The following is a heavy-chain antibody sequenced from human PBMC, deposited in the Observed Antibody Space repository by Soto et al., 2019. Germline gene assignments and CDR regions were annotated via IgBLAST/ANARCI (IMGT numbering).Heavy chain of an antibody. CDR2: INHSGST. CDR1: GGSFSGYY. D-gene: IGHD3-10*01. J-gene: IGHJ5*02. V-gene: IGHV4-34*01. CDR3: ARGVHYYGSGSYYNLTCNWFDP. Sequence: SETLSLTCAVYGGSFSGYYWSWIRQPPGKGLEWIGEINHSGSTNYNPSLKSRVTISVDTSKNQFSLKLSSVTAADTAVYYCARGVHYYGSGSYYNLTCNWFDPWGQGTLVTVSS.